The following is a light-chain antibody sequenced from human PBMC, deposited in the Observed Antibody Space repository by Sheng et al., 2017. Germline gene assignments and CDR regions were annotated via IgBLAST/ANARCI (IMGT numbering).Light chain of an antibody. CDR2: DVS. CDR1: SSDVGGYNY. J-gene: IGLJ1*01. Sequence: QSALTQPASVSGSPGQSITISCTGTSSDVGGYNYVSWYQQHPGKAPKLMIYDVSNRPSGISNRFSGSKSGNTASLTISGLQAEDEADYYCNSYVSSGTHVFGTGTKVTV. CDR3: NSYVSSGTHV. V-gene: IGLV2-14*03.